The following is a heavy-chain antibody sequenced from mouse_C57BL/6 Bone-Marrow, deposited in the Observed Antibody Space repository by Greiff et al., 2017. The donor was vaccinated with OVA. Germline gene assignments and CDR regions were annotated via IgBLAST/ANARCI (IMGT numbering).Heavy chain of an antibody. CDR3: ARRTKNYYYGSSYGDY. CDR2: INPGSGGT. CDR1: GYAFTNYL. J-gene: IGHJ2*01. D-gene: IGHD1-1*01. V-gene: IGHV1-54*01. Sequence: VNVVESGAELVRPGTSVKVSCKASGYAFTNYLIEWVKQRPGQGLEWIGVINPGSGGTNYNEKFKGKATLTADKSSSTAYMQLSSLTSEDSAVYFCARRTKNYYYGSSYGDYWGQGTTLTVSS.